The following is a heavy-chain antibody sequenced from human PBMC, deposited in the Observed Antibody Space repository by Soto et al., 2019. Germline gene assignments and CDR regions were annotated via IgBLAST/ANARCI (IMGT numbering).Heavy chain of an antibody. V-gene: IGHV3-48*03. J-gene: IGHJ4*02. CDR1: GLTFSSCE. D-gene: IGHD2-8*01. CDR3: AGRYCTNGVCHLGLSDF. Sequence: EVQLVESGGGLVQPGGSLRLSCAASGLTFSSCEMNWVRQAPGKGLEWVSYIGTRGSTTYYADSVKGRFSISRDNAQSSLFLQRNSLRAEDTAVYYCAGRYCTNGVCHLGLSDFWGQGTLVTVSS. CDR2: IGTRGSTT.